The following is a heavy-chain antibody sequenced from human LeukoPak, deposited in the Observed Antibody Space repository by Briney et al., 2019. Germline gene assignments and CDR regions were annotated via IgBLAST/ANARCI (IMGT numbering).Heavy chain of an antibody. CDR3: AKDRSGSSRSSFDY. J-gene: IGHJ4*02. Sequence: GGSLRLSCAASGFTFSSYGMHWVRQAPGKGLEWVAFIRYDGSNKYYADSVKGRFTISRGNSKNTLYLQMNSLRAEDTAVYYCAKDRSGSSRSSFDYWGQGTLVTVSS. V-gene: IGHV3-30*02. D-gene: IGHD1-26*01. CDR2: IRYDGSNK. CDR1: GFTFSSYG.